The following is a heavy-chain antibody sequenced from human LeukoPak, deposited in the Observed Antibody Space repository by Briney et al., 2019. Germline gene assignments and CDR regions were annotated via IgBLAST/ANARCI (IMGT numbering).Heavy chain of an antibody. CDR3: ARPPDYDSSGYAD. J-gene: IGHJ4*02. Sequence: SETLSFTCAVYGGSFSGYYWSWIRQPPGKGLEWIGEINHSGSTNYNPSLKSRVTISVDTSKNQFSLKLSSVTAADTAVYYCARPPDYDSSGYADWGQGTLVTVSS. CDR2: INHSGST. V-gene: IGHV4-34*01. CDR1: GGSFSGYY. D-gene: IGHD3-22*01.